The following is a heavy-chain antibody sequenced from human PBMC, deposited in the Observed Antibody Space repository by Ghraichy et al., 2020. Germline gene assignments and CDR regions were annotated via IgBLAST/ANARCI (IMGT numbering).Heavy chain of an antibody. D-gene: IGHD2-15*01. CDR1: GFTFSSYG. J-gene: IGHJ4*02. CDR3: ARGYCSGGSCWYTFDH. Sequence: GGSLRLSCAASGFTFSSYGMHWVRQAPGKGLEWVAVIWYDGSNKYYADSVKGRFTISRDNSKNTLYLQMNSLRAEDTAVYYCARGYCSGGSCWYTFDHWGQGTLVTVSS. CDR2: IWYDGSNK. V-gene: IGHV3-33*01.